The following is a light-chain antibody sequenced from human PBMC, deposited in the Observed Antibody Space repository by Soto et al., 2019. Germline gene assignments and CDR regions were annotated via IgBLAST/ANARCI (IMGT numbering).Light chain of an antibody. CDR3: QSYDSSLSGYV. CDR2: ENN. J-gene: IGLJ1*01. V-gene: IGLV1-40*01. CDR1: SSNIGAGYE. Sequence: QSVLTQPPSVSEAPGQRVTISCTGSSSNIGAGYEAHWYQQVPGTAPKLLIYENNYRPSGVPDRFSGSKSGTSASLAITGLRAEDEAEYYCQSYDSSLSGYVFGTGTKVTVL.